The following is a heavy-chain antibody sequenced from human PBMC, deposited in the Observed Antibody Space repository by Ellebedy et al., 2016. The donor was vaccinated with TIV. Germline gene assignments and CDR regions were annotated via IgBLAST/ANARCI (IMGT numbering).Heavy chain of an antibody. Sequence: ASVQVSCXASGYTFTSYYLHWVRQAPGQRLEWMGIINPSDGDTRYAQKFQGRVTMTRDTSTSRVYMELSSLRSDDAAVYYCARTPRIAARYPNEYWGQGTLVTVSS. D-gene: IGHD6-6*01. CDR2: INPSDGDT. CDR3: ARTPRIAARYPNEY. J-gene: IGHJ4*02. V-gene: IGHV1-46*01. CDR1: GYTFTSYY.